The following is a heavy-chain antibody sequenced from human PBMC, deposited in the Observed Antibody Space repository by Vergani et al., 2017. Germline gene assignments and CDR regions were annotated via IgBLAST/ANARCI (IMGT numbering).Heavy chain of an antibody. CDR3: ASTTRGTYWFCDL. V-gene: IGHV3-53*02. J-gene: IGHJ2*01. CDR2: VYGGGST. CDR1: GFTVSSNY. D-gene: IGHD1-26*01. Sequence: EVQLVETGGGLIQPGGSLRLSCAASGFTVSSNYMSWVRQAPGKGLEWVSVVYGGGSTYYADSVKGRFTISRDNSKNTLYLQMNSLRAEDTAVYFCASTTRGTYWFCDLWGRGTLVTVSS.